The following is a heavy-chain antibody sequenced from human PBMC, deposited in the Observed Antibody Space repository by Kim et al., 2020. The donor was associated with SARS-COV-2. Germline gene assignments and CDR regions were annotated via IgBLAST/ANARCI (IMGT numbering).Heavy chain of an antibody. Sequence: GGSLRLSCAASGFTISSYRMSWVRQAPGEGLEWVANIKQDGREKYYVDSVKGRFTISRDNAKNSLYLQMNSLRAEDTAVHYCARALLSEDHSGWRGDVD. D-gene: IGHD6-19*01. J-gene: IGHJ4*01. CDR2: IKQDGREK. CDR1: GFTISSYR. V-gene: IGHV3-7*03. CDR3: ARALLSEDHSGWRGDVD.